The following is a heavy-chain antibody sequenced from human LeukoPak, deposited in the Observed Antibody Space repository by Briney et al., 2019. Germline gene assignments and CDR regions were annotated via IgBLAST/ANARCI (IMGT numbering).Heavy chain of an antibody. J-gene: IGHJ3*02. CDR3: TTSMDWNAFDI. V-gene: IGHV3-15*01. Sequence: GGSLGLSCAASGFTFSNAWMSWVRQAPGKGLEWVGRIKSKTDGGTTDYAAPVKGRFTISRDDSNNTLYLQMNSLKTEDTAVYYCTTSMDWNAFDIWGQGTMVTVSS. CDR1: GFTFSNAW. D-gene: IGHD3/OR15-3a*01. CDR2: IKSKTDGGTT.